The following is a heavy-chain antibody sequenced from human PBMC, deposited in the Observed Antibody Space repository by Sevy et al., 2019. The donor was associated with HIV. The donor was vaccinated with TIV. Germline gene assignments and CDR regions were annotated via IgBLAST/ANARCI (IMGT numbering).Heavy chain of an antibody. CDR2: LSDSGVST. CDR3: ARDRATSATGTLFDY. CDR1: GFTSSSYA. J-gene: IGHJ4*02. D-gene: IGHD3-9*01. Sequence: GGSLRLSCAASGFTSSSYAMSWVRQPPGRGLEWVSTLSDSGVSTYYADSVKGRFTISRDNSKNILYLQMNSLRAEDTAVYYCARDRATSATGTLFDYWGQGTLVTVFS. V-gene: IGHV3-23*01.